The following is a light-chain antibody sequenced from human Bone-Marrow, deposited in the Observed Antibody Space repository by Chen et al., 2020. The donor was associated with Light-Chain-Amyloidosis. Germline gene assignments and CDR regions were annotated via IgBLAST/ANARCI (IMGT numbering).Light chain of an antibody. V-gene: IGLV3-21*02. CDR3: QVWDRSSDRPV. CDR2: DDS. J-gene: IGLJ3*02. CDR1: NIGSTS. Sequence: SYVLTQPSSVSVAPGQTATIACGGNNIGSTSVHWYQQTPGQAPLLVVSDDSDRPSGIPERLSGSTSGNTATLTISRVEAGDEADYSCQVWDRSSDRPVFGGGTTLTVL.